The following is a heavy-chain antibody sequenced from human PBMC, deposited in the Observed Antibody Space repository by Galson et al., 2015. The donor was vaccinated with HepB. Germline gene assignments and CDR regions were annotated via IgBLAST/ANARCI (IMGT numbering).Heavy chain of an antibody. V-gene: IGHV1-24*01. CDR1: GSTLTELS. CDR3: ATEDCSSTSCSYDWYFDL. CDR2: FDPEDGET. J-gene: IGHJ2*01. D-gene: IGHD2-2*01. Sequence: SVKVSCKVSGSTLTELSMHWVRQAPGKGLEWMGGFDPEDGETIYAQKFQGRVTMTEDTSTDTAYMELSSLRSEDTAVYYCATEDCSSTSCSYDWYFDLWGRGTLVTVSS.